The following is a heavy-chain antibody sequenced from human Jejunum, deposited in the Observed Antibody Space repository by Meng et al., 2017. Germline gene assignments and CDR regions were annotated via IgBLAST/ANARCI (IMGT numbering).Heavy chain of an antibody. V-gene: IGHV1-46*01. CDR2: IDPSG. CDR3: ARSRNNNYCPRDY. CDR1: GYTFTNYY. J-gene: IGHJ4*02. D-gene: IGHD2-15*01. Sequence: QVQLVQSGAEVKKPGASVKVSCKASGYTFTNYYIHCVRQAPGQGLEWMGIIDPSGGRATIARDTSTNTVYMDLTSLRCEDTAVYYCARSRNNNYCPRDYWGQGTLVTVSS.